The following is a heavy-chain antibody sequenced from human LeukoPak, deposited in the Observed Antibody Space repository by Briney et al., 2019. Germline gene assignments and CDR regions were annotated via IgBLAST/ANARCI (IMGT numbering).Heavy chain of an antibody. V-gene: IGHV4-39*07. CDR3: ARELKVGNTGYYFDY. J-gene: IGHJ4*02. Sequence: SETLSLTCTVSGGSISSSSYYWGWIRQPPGKGLEWIGSIYYSGSTYYNPSLKSRVTISVDTSKNQFSLKLNSVTAADTAVYFCARELKVGNTGYYFDYWGQGTLVTVSS. D-gene: IGHD2/OR15-2a*01. CDR1: GGSISSSSYY. CDR2: IYYSGST.